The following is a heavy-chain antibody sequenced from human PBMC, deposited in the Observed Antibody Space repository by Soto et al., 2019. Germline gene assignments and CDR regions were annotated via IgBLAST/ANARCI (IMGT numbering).Heavy chain of an antibody. J-gene: IGHJ3*02. D-gene: IGHD2-21*02. CDR2: IYHSGST. CDR3: ARVYLLFPGGAFDI. V-gene: IGHV4-4*02. CDR1: GGSISSSNW. Sequence: QVQLQESGPGLVKPSGTLSLTCAVSGGSISSSNWWSWVRQPPGKGLEWIGEIYHSGSTNYNPSLKSRVTISVDKSKNQCALELGSVTAADTAVYYCARVYLLFPGGAFDIWGQGTMVTVSS.